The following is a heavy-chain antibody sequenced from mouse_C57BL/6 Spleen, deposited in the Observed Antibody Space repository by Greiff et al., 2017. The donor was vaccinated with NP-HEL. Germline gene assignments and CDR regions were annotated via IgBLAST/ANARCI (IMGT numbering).Heavy chain of an antibody. V-gene: IGHV14-4*01. CDR2: IDPENGDT. Sequence: EVKLQESGAELVRPGASVKLSCTASGFNIKDDYMHWVKQRPEQGLEWIGWIDPENGDTEYASKFQGKATITADTSSNTAYLQLSSLTSEDTAVYYCTTSSPYYAMDDWGQGTSVTVSS. CDR3: TTSSPYYAMDD. CDR1: GFNIKDDY. J-gene: IGHJ4*01. D-gene: IGHD6-1*01.